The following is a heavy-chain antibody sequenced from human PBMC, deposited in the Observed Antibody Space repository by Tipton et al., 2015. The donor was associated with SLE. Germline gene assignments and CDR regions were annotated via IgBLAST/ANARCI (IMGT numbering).Heavy chain of an antibody. CDR2: INPNSGGP. Sequence: QVQLVQSGAGVKKPGASVKVSCKASGYSFIGYYIHWVRQAPGQGLEWMGRINPNSGGPNYAQKFSGRVTMTRDTSISTAYVELSRLRSYDTAVYYWARSLVMGLLGAFDIWGQGTMVTVSS. V-gene: IGHV1-2*02. CDR1: GYSFIGYY. D-gene: IGHD3-9*01. CDR3: ARSLVMGLLGAFDI. J-gene: IGHJ3*02.